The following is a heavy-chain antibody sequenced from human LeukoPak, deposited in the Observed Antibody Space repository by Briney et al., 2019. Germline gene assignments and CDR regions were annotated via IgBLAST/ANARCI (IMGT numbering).Heavy chain of an antibody. Sequence: SETLSLTCAVSGGSICSRNWWSWVRQPPGKGLGWIGEIYHSGSTNYNPSLKTRVTISVDKSKNQFSLKLSSVTAADTAVYYCARASHDYGDYSHFDYWGQGTLVTVSS. V-gene: IGHV4-4*02. CDR3: ARASHDYGDYSHFDY. CDR1: GGSICSRNW. CDR2: IYHSGST. J-gene: IGHJ4*02. D-gene: IGHD4-17*01.